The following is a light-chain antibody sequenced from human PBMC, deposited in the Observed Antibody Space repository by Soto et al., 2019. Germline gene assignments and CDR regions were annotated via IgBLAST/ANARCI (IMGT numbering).Light chain of an antibody. J-gene: IGKJ1*01. CDR1: QSISGW. CDR3: QQYNSYRT. V-gene: IGKV1-5*01. Sequence: DIQMTQSPPTPSSPVGKRDTITFPANQSISGWLAWYQQKPGKAPKVMIYHASTLESGVPSRFSGSGSGTEFTLTISGLQPDDSATYYCQQYNSYRTFGQGTKVEIK. CDR2: HAS.